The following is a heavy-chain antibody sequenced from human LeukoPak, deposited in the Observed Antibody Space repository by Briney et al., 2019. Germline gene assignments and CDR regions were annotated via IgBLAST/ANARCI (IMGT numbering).Heavy chain of an antibody. V-gene: IGHV1-46*01. CDR1: GNTFISHH. CDR2: INPSSSST. J-gene: IGHJ4*02. Sequence: GASEKVSCKASGNTFISHHMHWMRQAPGQGLEWMGIINPSSSSTGYAQKLQGRVIMTRDTSTSTVYMELSSLRSEDTAVYYCARGAVAGSSNSFDYWGQGTLVIVSS. CDR3: ARGAVAGSSNSFDY. D-gene: IGHD6-19*01.